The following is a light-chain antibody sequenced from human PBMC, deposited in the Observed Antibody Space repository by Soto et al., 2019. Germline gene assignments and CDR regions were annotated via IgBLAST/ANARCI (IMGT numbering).Light chain of an antibody. J-gene: IGKJ1*01. Sequence: IVMTQSPATLSVSPGGRASLSCRASQSVSNNLAWYQQKPGQAPRLLIYGASTRAAGIPGRFSGSVSGTEFTLIISSLQSEDFAVYYFQQYQNAVSTFGQGTKVEI. CDR1: QSVSNN. CDR3: QQYQNAVST. V-gene: IGKV3-15*01. CDR2: GAS.